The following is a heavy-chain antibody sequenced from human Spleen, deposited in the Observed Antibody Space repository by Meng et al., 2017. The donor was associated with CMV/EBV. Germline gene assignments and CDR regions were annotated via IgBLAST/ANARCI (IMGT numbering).Heavy chain of an antibody. Sequence: CSVSGGSPRSSDYYWTWIRQPPEKGLEWVGYIFYSGSTYYNPSLKSRLLFSVDTSKNQFSLKLRSVTAADTAVYYCARGVRERWFDPWGQGTLVTVSS. V-gene: IGHV4-30-4*08. D-gene: IGHD1-26*01. CDR3: ARGVRERWFDP. J-gene: IGHJ5*02. CDR2: IFYSGST. CDR1: GGSPRSSDYY.